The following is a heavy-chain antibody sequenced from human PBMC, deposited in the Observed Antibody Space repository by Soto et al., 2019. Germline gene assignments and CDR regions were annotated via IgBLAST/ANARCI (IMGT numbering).Heavy chain of an antibody. CDR3: ARDLKEPILSGLNWFDP. Sequence: SQTLSLTCAISGDSVSSNSAAWNWIRQSPSRGLEWLGRTYYRSKWYNDYAVSVKSRITINPDTSKNQFSLQLNSVTPEDTAVYYCARDLKEPILSGLNWFDPWGKGTLVTVSS. V-gene: IGHV6-1*01. D-gene: IGHD1-26*01. CDR2: TYYRSKWYN. J-gene: IGHJ5*02. CDR1: GDSVSSNSAA.